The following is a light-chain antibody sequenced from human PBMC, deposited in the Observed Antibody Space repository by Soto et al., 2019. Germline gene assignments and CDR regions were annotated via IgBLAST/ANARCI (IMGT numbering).Light chain of an antibody. CDR2: GAS. CDR3: QQYCTSRT. Sequence: EIVLTQYKGTLSLSPGERATLSCRASQSVSSSYLAWYQQKPGQAPRLLIYGASSRATGIPDRFSGSGSGTDFTLTISRLEPEDFAVYYCQQYCTSRTFGHVTKVDVK. V-gene: IGKV3-20*01. CDR1: QSVSSSY. J-gene: IGKJ1*01.